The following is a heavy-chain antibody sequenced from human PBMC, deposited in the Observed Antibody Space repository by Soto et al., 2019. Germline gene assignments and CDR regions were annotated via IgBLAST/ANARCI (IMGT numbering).Heavy chain of an antibody. J-gene: IGHJ6*02. V-gene: IGHV3-7*04. CDR2: IKQDGSEK. CDR3: ARDGSGWYSAYYYGMDV. CDR1: GFTFSSYW. D-gene: IGHD6-19*01. Sequence: EVQLVESGGGLVQPGGSLRLSCAASGFTFSSYWMSWVRQAPGKGLEWVANIKQDGSEKYYVDSVKGRFTISRDNAKNSXYLQMNSLRAEDTAVYYCARDGSGWYSAYYYGMDVWGQGTTVTVSS.